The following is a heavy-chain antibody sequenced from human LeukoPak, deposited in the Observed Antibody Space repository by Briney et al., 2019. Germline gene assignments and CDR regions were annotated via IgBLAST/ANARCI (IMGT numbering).Heavy chain of an antibody. CDR3: ARLILWDSSGSQYYFDY. CDR2: IYYSGST. J-gene: IGHJ4*02. CDR1: GGSISSGDYY. Sequence: SQTLSLTCTVSGGSISSGDYYWSWLRQPPGKGLEWIGYIYYSGSTYYNPSLKSRVTISVDTSKNQFSLKLSSVTAADTAVYYCARLILWDSSGSQYYFDYWGQGTLVTVSS. D-gene: IGHD3-22*01. V-gene: IGHV4-30-4*08.